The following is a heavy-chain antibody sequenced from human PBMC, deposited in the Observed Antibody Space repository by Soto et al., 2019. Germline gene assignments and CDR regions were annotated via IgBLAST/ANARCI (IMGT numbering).Heavy chain of an antibody. CDR2: INPSGGRT. CDR3: ARDRVGAVIVNYYYYGMDV. CDR1: GYILSSYN. Sequence: ASVKVSCKASGYILSSYNMHWVRQAPGQGLEWMGMINPSGGRTSYAQKFHDRVTMTRDTSTNTAYMELSSLRSEDTAVYYCARDRVGAVIVNYYYYGMDVWGQGTTVTVSS. J-gene: IGHJ6*02. V-gene: IGHV1-46*01. D-gene: IGHD3-9*01.